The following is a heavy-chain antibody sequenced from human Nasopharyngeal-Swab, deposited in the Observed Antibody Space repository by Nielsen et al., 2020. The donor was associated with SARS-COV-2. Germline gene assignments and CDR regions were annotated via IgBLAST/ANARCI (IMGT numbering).Heavy chain of an antibody. J-gene: IGHJ5*02. V-gene: IGHV4-39*01. CDR3: ASFLDWEIQNWFDP. Sequence: SETLSLTCTVSGGSISSSSYNWGWIRQPPGRGLEWIGTLYNSGTTHYNASLKSRVSISVDTSKNQFSLRLGSVTAADTAVYYCASFLDWEIQNWFDPWGQGTLVTVSS. CDR2: LYNSGTT. CDR1: GGSISSSSYN. D-gene: IGHD3-3*01.